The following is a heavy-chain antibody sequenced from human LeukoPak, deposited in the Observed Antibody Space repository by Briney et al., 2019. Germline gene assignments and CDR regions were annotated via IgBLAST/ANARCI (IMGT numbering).Heavy chain of an antibody. V-gene: IGHV3-7*01. J-gene: IGHJ4*02. Sequence: GGSLRLSCAASGFTFSSYWMSWVRQAPGKGLEWVANIKNDGSEKYYVDSVKGRFTFSRDNAKNSVFLQMNSLRPEDTAVYYCARQVGYSYGLFDQWGQGTLVTVSS. CDR1: GFTFSSYW. CDR3: ARQVGYSYGLFDQ. D-gene: IGHD5-18*01. CDR2: IKNDGSEK.